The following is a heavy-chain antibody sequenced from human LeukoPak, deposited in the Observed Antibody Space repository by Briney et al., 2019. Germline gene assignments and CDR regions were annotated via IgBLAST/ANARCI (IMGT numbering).Heavy chain of an antibody. V-gene: IGHV4-59*12. Sequence: SETLSLTCTVSGGSISSYYWSWIRQPPGKGLEWIGYIYYSGSTNYNPSLKSRVTISVDTSKNQFSLKLSSVTAADTAVYYCAREALELREEWLPHFDYWGQGTLVTVSS. CDR2: IYYSGST. D-gene: IGHD3-3*01. J-gene: IGHJ4*02. CDR1: GGSISSYY. CDR3: AREALELREEWLPHFDY.